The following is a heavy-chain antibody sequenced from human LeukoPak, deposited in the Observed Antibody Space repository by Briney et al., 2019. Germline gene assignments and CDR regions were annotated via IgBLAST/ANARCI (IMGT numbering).Heavy chain of an antibody. J-gene: IGHJ4*02. V-gene: IGHV1-3*01. CDR2: INAGNGDT. CDR1: GYTFINYP. Sequence: GASVKVSCKASGYTFINYPIHWVRQAPGQGLEWMGRINAGNGDTKYSQNFLGRVTITRDTSASTAYMELSSLKSEDTAVYYCARGGMSGHHPVDYWGQGTLVTVSS. D-gene: IGHD3-3*01. CDR3: ARGGMSGHHPVDY.